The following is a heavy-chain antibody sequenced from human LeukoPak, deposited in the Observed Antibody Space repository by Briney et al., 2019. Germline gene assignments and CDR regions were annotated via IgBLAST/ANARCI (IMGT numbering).Heavy chain of an antibody. CDR1: GYTFTSYY. CDR3: ARYPPGQLADY. J-gene: IGHJ4*02. Sequence: GASVKVSCKASGYTFTSYYMHWVRQAPGQGLEWMGIINPSGGSTIYAQIFQGRVTMTRDTSTSTVYMELSSLRSEDTAVYYCARYPPGQLADYWGQGTLVTVSS. CDR2: INPSGGST. D-gene: IGHD6-13*01. V-gene: IGHV1-46*01.